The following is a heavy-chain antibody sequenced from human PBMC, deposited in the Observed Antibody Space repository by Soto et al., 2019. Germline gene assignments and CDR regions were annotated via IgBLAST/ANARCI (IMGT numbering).Heavy chain of an antibody. Sequence: PSETLSLTCTVSGGSISGSYWSWIRKSPEKGLEWLGYVYYTGSTNYSPSLRSRVSISVDTSKTEFSLRLSSVTAADTAVYFCARSVAVPGAHMDYWGQGTQVTVSS. J-gene: IGHJ4*02. CDR1: GGSISGSY. CDR3: ARSVAVPGAHMDY. V-gene: IGHV4-59*01. D-gene: IGHD6-19*01. CDR2: VYYTGST.